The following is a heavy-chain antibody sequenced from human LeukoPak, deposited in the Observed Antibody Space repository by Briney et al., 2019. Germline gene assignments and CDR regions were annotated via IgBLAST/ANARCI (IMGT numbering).Heavy chain of an antibody. CDR3: AREVAVAGKSLDWYFDL. CDR1: GGSISSYY. V-gene: IGHV4-59*01. J-gene: IGHJ2*01. D-gene: IGHD6-19*01. CDR2: IYYSGST. Sequence: SETLSLTCTVSGGSISSYYWSWIRQPPGKGLEWIGYIYYSGSTNYNPSLKSRVTISVDTSKNQFSLKLSSVTAADTAVYYCAREVAVAGKSLDWYFDLWGRGTLVTVSS.